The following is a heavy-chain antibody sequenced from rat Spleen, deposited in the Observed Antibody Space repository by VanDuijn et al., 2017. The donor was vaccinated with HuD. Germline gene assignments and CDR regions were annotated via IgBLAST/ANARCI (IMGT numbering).Heavy chain of an antibody. V-gene: IGHV5-19*01. D-gene: IGHD1-9*01. CDR1: AFTFSNYG. CDR3: TTETYFGYNYNHY. Sequence: EVELVESGGGLVQPGRSMKLSCAASAFTFSNYGMAWFRPAPKKGLEWVASISATGASTYYRASVKGRFTIPRDNAKSTLYLQMDSLRSEDTATYYCTTETYFGYNYNHYWGQGVMVTVSS. CDR2: ISATGAST. J-gene: IGHJ2*01.